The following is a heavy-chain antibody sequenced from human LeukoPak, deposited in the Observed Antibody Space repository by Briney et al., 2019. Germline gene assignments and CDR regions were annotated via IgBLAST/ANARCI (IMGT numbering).Heavy chain of an antibody. J-gene: IGHJ4*02. CDR2: ISYDGSNK. CDR1: GFTFSSYA. V-gene: IGHV3-30-3*02. D-gene: IGHD3-22*01. Sequence: GGSLRLSCAASGFTFSSYAMHWVRQAPGKGLEWVAVISYDGSNKYYADSVKGRFTISRDNSKNTLYLQMNSLRAEDTAVYYCAKNNDGDYYYEWGQGTLVTVSS. CDR3: AKNNDGDYYYE.